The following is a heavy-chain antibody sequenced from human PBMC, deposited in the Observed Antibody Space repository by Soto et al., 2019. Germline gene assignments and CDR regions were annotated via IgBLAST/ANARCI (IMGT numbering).Heavy chain of an antibody. D-gene: IGHD3-3*02. Sequence: GESLKISCKGSGYRFTSYWISWVRQMPGKGLEWMGRIDPSNSYTHYSPSFHGHVTISADNSISTAYLQWSNLRASDTAIYYCAFLDTSLDFDFWGQGTLVTVAS. CDR2: IDPSNSYT. V-gene: IGHV5-10-1*01. CDR1: GYRFTSYW. J-gene: IGHJ4*02. CDR3: AFLDTSLDFDF.